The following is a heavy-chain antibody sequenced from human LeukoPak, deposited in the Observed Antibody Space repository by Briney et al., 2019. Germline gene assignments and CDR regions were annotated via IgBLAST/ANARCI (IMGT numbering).Heavy chain of an antibody. V-gene: IGHV3-43*01. CDR1: GLIFDDYT. Sequence: GGSLRLSCAASGLIFDDYTMHWVRQAPGKGLEWVSLISRNGAVTKYADSVRGRFTVSRDNSKNSLYLQMNSLTTEDTALYYCPKGPTTPPYYPSGSYYETKAQFDVWGQGTLVTVSS. D-gene: IGHD3-10*01. J-gene: IGHJ4*02. CDR3: PKGPTTPPYYPSGSYYETKAQFDV. CDR2: ISRNGAVT.